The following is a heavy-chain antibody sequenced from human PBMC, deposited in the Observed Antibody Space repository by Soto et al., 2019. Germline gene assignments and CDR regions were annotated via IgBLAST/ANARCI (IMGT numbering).Heavy chain of an antibody. V-gene: IGHV4-31*03. D-gene: IGHD5-18*01. CDR3: ARPAMVTRSDAFDI. CDR1: GGSISSGGYY. CDR2: IYYSGST. J-gene: IGHJ3*02. Sequence: QVQLQESGPGLVKPSQTLSLTCTVSGGSISSGGYYWSWIRQHPGKGLEWIGYIYYSGSTYYNPSLKSRGTISVDTSKNQFSLKLSSVTAADTAVYYCARPAMVTRSDAFDIWGQGTMVTVSS.